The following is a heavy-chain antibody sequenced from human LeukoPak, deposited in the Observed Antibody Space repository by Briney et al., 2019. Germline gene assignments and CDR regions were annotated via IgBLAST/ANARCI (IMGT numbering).Heavy chain of an antibody. CDR1: GYTLTELS. V-gene: IGHV1-24*01. CDR2: FDPEDGET. D-gene: IGHD3-3*01. Sequence: ASVKVSCKVSGYTLTELSMHWVRQAPGKGLEWMGGFDPEDGETIYAQKFQGRVTMTEDTSTDTAYMEPSSLRSEDTAVYYCAREKPPSFWSGYYYYGMDVWGQGTTVTVSS. CDR3: AREKPPSFWSGYYYYGMDV. J-gene: IGHJ6*02.